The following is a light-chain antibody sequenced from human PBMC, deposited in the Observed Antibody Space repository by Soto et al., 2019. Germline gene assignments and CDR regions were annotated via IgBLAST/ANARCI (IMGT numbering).Light chain of an antibody. CDR3: QQHGTSPWT. J-gene: IGKJ1*01. Sequence: DIVMTQSPDSLAVSLGERATINCKSSQSVLYSSNNKNYLAWYQQKPGQPPKLLIYWASTRESGVPERFSGSGSGTDFTLTISSLQAEDVAVYYCQQHGTSPWTFGQGTKVEIK. CDR1: QSVLYSSNNKNY. CDR2: WAS. V-gene: IGKV4-1*01.